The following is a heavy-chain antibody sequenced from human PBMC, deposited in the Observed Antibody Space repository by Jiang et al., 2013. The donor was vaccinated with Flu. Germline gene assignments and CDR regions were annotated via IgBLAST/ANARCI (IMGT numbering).Heavy chain of an antibody. CDR2: T. V-gene: IGHV3-23*01. D-gene: IGHD6-13*01. J-gene: IGHJ4*02. CDR3: AKETAASGKPLLDS. Sequence: TYYADFVKGRFTISRDNSKNMLFLQMSGLRTEDTAMYYCAKETAASGKPLLDSWGQGSLVAVSS.